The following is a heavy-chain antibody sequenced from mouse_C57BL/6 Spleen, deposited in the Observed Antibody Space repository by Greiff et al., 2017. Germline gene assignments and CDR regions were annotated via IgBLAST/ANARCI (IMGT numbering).Heavy chain of an antibody. Sequence: VQLQQSGPGLVQPSQSLSITCTVSGFSLTSYGVHWVRQSPGKGLEWLGVIWSGGSTDYNAAFISRLSISKDNSKSQVFFKMNSLQADDTAIYYCARNFAGLRGYFDYWGQGTTLTVSS. D-gene: IGHD2-4*01. CDR1: GFSLTSYG. CDR3: ARNFAGLRGYFDY. V-gene: IGHV2-2*01. CDR2: IWSGGST. J-gene: IGHJ2*01.